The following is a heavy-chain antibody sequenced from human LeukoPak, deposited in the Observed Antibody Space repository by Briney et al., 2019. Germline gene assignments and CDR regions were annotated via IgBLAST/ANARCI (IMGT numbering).Heavy chain of an antibody. Sequence: QPGGSLRLSCAASGFTFSSYGMHWVRQAPGKGLEWVAFIRYDGSNKYYADSVKGRFTISRDNSKNTLYLQMNSLRAEDTAVYYCAKDRRSSSAPDYWGQGTLVTVSS. V-gene: IGHV3-30*02. D-gene: IGHD6-6*01. CDR3: AKDRRSSSAPDY. CDR2: IRYDGSNK. CDR1: GFTFSSYG. J-gene: IGHJ4*02.